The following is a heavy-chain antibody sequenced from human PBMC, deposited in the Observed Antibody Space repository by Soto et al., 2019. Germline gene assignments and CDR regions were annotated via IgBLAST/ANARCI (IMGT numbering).Heavy chain of an antibody. J-gene: IGHJ2*01. V-gene: IGHV4-59*08. CDR2: VSHSGST. D-gene: IGHD6-13*01. CDR1: GGSISPYY. CDR3: ARRRAAATAWYFDL. Sequence: QVQLQESGPGLVNPSETLSLTCSVSGGSISPYYWSWIRQPPGKGLEWIGCVSHSGSTNYNPSLKSRVTLSVDTSKNQFSLMMTSLTAADTAVYFCARRRAAATAWYFDLWGRGTLVTVSS.